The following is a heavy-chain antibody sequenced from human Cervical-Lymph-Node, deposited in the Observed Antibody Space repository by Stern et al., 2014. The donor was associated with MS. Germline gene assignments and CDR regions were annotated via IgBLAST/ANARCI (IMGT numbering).Heavy chain of an antibody. Sequence: QVQLQESGPGLVKPSQTLSLTCTVSGGSISSGDYYWSWIRQPPEKGLEWTGYIYYSGSTSYNPSLKSRVTRSVDTAKNQFSLKLSSVTAADTAVYYCARESLGDSSGYPRIWGQGTMVTVSS. D-gene: IGHD3-22*01. CDR1: GGSISSGDYY. J-gene: IGHJ3*02. V-gene: IGHV4-30-4*01. CDR2: IYYSGST. CDR3: ARESLGDSSGYPRI.